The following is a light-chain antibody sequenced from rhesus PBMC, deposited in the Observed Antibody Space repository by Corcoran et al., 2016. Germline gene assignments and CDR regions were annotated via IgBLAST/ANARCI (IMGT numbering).Light chain of an antibody. J-gene: IGKJ3*01. V-gene: IGKV1-33*02. CDR3: QQHKSYPFT. Sequence: DIQMTQSPSSLSASVGDTVTISCQASQDISKNLAWFPLKPGKALKALIYAASTLQIGVPSRFSGSGSGTEFPLTISSLQPADFATYYCQQHKSYPFTFGPGTKLDIK. CDR1: QDISKN. CDR2: AAS.